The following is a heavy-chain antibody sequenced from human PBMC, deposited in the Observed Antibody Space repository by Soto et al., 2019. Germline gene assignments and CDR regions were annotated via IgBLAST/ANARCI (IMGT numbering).Heavy chain of an antibody. CDR1: GLTFSDAW. Sequence: DVQLVESGGGLVKPGGSLRLSCVASGLTFSDAWMNWLRQVPGKGPEWVARIRSQSDGGTRDYTAPVNGTFTISRDDSKSTLYLQMNSLKTDDTAIYYCATAPGYWGSAPLDFWGQGTLVTVSS. CDR3: ATAPGYWGSAPLDF. V-gene: IGHV3-15*07. D-gene: IGHD7-27*01. J-gene: IGHJ4*02. CDR2: IRSQSDGGTR.